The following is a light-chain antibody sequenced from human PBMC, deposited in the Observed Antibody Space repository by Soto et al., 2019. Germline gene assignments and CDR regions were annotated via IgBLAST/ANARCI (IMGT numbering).Light chain of an antibody. CDR1: SSDVGGYIY. J-gene: IGLJ1*01. V-gene: IGLV2-14*01. CDR2: DVT. Sequence: QSVLTQPASVSGSPGQSITISCTGTSSDVGGYIYVSWYQQHPGKAPKLMIYDVTSRPSGVSYRFSGSKSGNTASLTISGLQAEDEADYYCSSYTSSSTFKVFGTGTKVTVL. CDR3: SSYTSSSTFKV.